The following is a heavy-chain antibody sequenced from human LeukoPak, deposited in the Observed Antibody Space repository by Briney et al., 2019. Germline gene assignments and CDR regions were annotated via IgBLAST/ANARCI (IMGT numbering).Heavy chain of an antibody. CDR1: GYTFTDYY. V-gene: IGHV1-18*04. CDR2: ISAYNGYI. D-gene: IGHD4-23*01. Sequence: ASVKVSCKASGYTFTDYYMHWVRQAPGQGLEWMGWISAYNGYIDYAQKFQFRVTMTTDTSTSTAYMELRSLRSDDTAVYYCARDKAVTTEVTQHFQHWGQGTLVTVSS. J-gene: IGHJ1*01. CDR3: ARDKAVTTEVTQHFQH.